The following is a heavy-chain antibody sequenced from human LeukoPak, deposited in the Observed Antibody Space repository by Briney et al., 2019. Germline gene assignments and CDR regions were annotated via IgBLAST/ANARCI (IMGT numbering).Heavy chain of an antibody. Sequence: GGSLRLSCAASGFTFSSYEMNWVRQAPGKGLEWVSYISSSGSTIYYADSVKGRFTISRDNAKNSLYLQMNSLRAEDTAVYYCAREGTYYYGSGSSYFDYWGQGTLVTVSS. CDR3: AREGTYYYGSGSSYFDY. CDR2: ISSSGSTI. J-gene: IGHJ4*02. CDR1: GFTFSSYE. V-gene: IGHV3-48*03. D-gene: IGHD3-10*01.